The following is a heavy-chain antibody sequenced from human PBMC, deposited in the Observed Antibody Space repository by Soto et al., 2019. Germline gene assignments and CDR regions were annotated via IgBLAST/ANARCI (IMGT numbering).Heavy chain of an antibody. CDR1: GFTVSSNY. CDR2: IQSGGRT. J-gene: IGHJ4*02. D-gene: IGHD1-1*01. CDR3: ARDGIRSRGGFDY. Sequence: GGSLRLSCAASGFTVSSNYMTWVRQAPGKGLEWVSLIQSGGRTYYAGSVKGRFTISRDNSKNTLYLQMNSLRAEDTAVYYCARDGIRSRGGFDYWGQGTLVTVSS. V-gene: IGHV3-66*01.